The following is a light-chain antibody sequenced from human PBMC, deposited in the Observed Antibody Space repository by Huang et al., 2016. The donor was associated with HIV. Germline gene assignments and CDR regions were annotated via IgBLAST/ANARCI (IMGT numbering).Light chain of an antibody. CDR3: QQSYSTPPWT. J-gene: IGKJ1*01. Sequence: DIQMNQSPSSLSASVADRVTITCRESQSISSYVNWDQQKQGKAPKLLIYAASRWQCGVPSRFSGSGSGTDVTLTISSLQPEDFATYYCQQSYSTPPWTFGQGTKVEIK. V-gene: IGKV1-39*01. CDR2: AAS. CDR1: QSISSY.